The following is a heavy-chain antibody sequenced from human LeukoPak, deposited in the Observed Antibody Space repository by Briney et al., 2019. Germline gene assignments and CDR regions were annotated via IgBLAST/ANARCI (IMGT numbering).Heavy chain of an antibody. CDR2: IRNRPKSYTT. V-gene: IGHV3-72*01. CDR3: ATQPGIRMNFDY. D-gene: IGHD1-14*01. CDR1: GFTFSDFH. J-gene: IGHJ4*02. Sequence: GGSLRLSCTASGFTFSDFHMSWIRQAPGKGLDWVARIRNRPKSYTTEYAASVKGRFTISRDDSKSSLFLQMSGLRTEDTAMYYCATQPGIRMNFDYWGQGTLVTVSS.